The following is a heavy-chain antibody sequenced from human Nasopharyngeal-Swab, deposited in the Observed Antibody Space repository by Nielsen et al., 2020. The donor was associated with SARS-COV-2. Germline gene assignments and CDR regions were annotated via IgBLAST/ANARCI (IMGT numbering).Heavy chain of an antibody. CDR3: AREGPWYYGDYYYGMDV. V-gene: IGHV1-18*04. D-gene: IGHD4-17*01. Sequence: ASVKVSCKASGYTFTSYGISWVRQAPGQGLEWMGWISAYNGNTNYAQKLQGRVTMTTDTSTSTAYMELRSLRSDDTAVYYCAREGPWYYGDYYYGMDVWGQGTTVTVSS. CDR2: ISAYNGNT. J-gene: IGHJ6*02. CDR1: GYTFTSYG.